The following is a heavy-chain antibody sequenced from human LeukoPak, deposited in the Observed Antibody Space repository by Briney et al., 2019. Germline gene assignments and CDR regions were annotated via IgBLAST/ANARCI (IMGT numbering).Heavy chain of an antibody. CDR3: AKGPSGSYYFDY. D-gene: IGHD1-26*01. V-gene: IGHV3-23*01. CDR2: ISGNGGTT. CDR1: GFTFSNYV. Sequence: GGSLRLSCAASGFTFSNYVMSWVRQAPGRGLERVSGISGNGGTTNYADSVKGRFTISRDYSKNTLYLQMNSLRAEDTAVYYCAKGPSGSYYFDYWGQGTLVTVSS. J-gene: IGHJ4*02.